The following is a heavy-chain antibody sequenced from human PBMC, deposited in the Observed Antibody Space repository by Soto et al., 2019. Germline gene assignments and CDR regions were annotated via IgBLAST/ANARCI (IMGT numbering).Heavy chain of an antibody. V-gene: IGHV3-30-3*01. CDR3: ARAPSVSDAFDI. J-gene: IGHJ3*02. CDR2: ISYDGSNK. CDR1: GFTFSSYA. Sequence: AVGSLRLSCAASGFTFSSYAMHWVRQAPGKGLEWVAVISYDGSNKYYADSVKGRFTISRDNSKNTLYLQMNSLRAEDTAVYYCARAPSVSDAFDIWGQGTMVTVSS. D-gene: IGHD3-10*01.